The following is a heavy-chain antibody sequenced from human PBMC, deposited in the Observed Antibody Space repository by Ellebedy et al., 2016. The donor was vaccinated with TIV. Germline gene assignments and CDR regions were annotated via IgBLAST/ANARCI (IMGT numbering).Heavy chain of an antibody. CDR1: GYTFTSYY. D-gene: IGHD3-10*01. Sequence: ASVKVSXKASGYTFTSYYMHWVRQAPGQGLEWMGIINPSGGSTSYAQKFQGRVTMTRDTSTSTVYMEPSSLRSEDTAVYYCARGDGALITMVRGVIIGFFDYWGQGTLVTVSS. J-gene: IGHJ4*02. CDR3: ARGDGALITMVRGVIIGFFDY. V-gene: IGHV1-46*01. CDR2: INPSGGST.